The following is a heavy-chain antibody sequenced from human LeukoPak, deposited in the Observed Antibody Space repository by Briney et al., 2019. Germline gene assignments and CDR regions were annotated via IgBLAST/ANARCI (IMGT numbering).Heavy chain of an antibody. V-gene: IGHV4-4*07. J-gene: IGHJ4*02. D-gene: IGHD6-13*01. CDR3: ARRLGYSSSWYEED. CDR1: GGSISSYY. Sequence: SETLSLTCTVSGGSISSYYWSWIRQPAGKGLEWIGRIYTSGSTNYNPSLKSRVTISVDKSKNQFSLKLSSVTAADTAVYYCARRLGYSSSWYEEDWAQGTLVTVSS. CDR2: IYTSGST.